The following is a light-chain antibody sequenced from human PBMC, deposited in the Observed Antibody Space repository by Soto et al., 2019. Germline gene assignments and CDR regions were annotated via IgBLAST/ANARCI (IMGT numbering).Light chain of an antibody. Sequence: DIQMTQSPSSLSASVGDRVTITCRASLGIRNDLGWYQQKPGKPPKRLIYAASSLQSGVPPRFSGSGSGTEFTLTLSRLQHEDFAAYYCLQNNSYPWTFGQGTKVEIK. CDR3: LQNNSYPWT. J-gene: IGKJ1*01. V-gene: IGKV1-17*01. CDR2: AAS. CDR1: LGIRND.